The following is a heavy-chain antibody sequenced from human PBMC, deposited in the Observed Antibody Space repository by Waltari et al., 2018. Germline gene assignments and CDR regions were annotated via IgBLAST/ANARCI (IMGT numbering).Heavy chain of an antibody. J-gene: IGHJ4*02. Sequence: QLQLQESGPGLVKPSETLSLTCTVSGGSISSSSYYWGWIRQPPGKGLEWIGSIYYSGSANCTAALKSRVTISVDTSKNQFSLKLSSVTAADTAVYYCAGQIAVAGGMDYWGQGTLVTVSS. D-gene: IGHD6-19*01. CDR3: AGQIAVAGGMDY. CDR1: GGSISSSSYY. V-gene: IGHV4-39*07. CDR2: IYYSGSA.